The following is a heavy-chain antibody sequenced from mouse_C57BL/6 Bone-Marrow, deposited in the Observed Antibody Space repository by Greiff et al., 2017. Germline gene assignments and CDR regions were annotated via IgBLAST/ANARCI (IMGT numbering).Heavy chain of an antibody. V-gene: IGHV1-69*01. D-gene: IGHD2-4*01. J-gene: IGHJ2*01. Sequence: QVQLQQPGAELVMPGASVKLSCKASGYTFTSYWMHWVKQRPGQGLEWIGEIDPSDSYTKYNQKFKGKATLTVDKSSSTAYMQLSRLTSEDSAVXYCAREGIIVPYYFDYWGQGTTLTVSS. CDR1: GYTFTSYW. CDR3: AREGIIVPYYFDY. CDR2: IDPSDSYT.